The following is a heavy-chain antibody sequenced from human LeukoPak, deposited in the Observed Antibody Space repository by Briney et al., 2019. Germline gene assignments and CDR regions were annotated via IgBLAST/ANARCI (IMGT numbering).Heavy chain of an antibody. V-gene: IGHV3-48*03. CDR1: GFTFSSYE. CDR3: ARACSGGSCYGGY. CDR2: ISSSGSTI. J-gene: IGHJ4*02. D-gene: IGHD2-15*01. Sequence: GALRLSCAASGFTFSSYEMNWVRQAPGKGLEWVSYISSSGSTIYYADSVKGRFTISRDNAKNSLYLQMNSLRAEDTAVYYCARACSGGSCYGGYWGQGTLVTVSS.